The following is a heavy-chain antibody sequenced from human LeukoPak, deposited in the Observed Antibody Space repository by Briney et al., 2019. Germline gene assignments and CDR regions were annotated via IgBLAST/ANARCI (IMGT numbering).Heavy chain of an antibody. CDR3: AKDVGAVAGTGYYFDY. J-gene: IGHJ4*02. D-gene: IGHD6-19*01. CDR2: ISGSGGST. Sequence: GGSLRLSCAASGFTFSSYAVSWVRQAPGKRLEWVSAISGSGGSTYYADSVKGRFTISRDNSKDTLYLQMNSLRVEDTAVYYCAKDVGAVAGTGYYFDYWGQGTLVTVSS. V-gene: IGHV3-23*01. CDR1: GFTFSSYA.